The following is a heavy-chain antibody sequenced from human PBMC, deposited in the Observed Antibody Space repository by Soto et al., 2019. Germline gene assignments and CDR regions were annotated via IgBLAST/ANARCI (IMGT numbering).Heavy chain of an antibody. D-gene: IGHD3-22*01. CDR3: ARGGVLVTTISWYFDL. J-gene: IGHJ2*01. V-gene: IGHV4-30-2*01. Sequence: QLQLQESGSGLVKPSQTLSLTCAVSGGSISSGGYSWSWIRQPPGKGLEWIGYIYHSGSTYYNPSLKSRATFSVHRSQNQFSLKLSPVTAADTAVYYCARGGVLVTTISWYFDLWGRGTLVTVSS. CDR2: IYHSGST. CDR1: GGSISSGGYS.